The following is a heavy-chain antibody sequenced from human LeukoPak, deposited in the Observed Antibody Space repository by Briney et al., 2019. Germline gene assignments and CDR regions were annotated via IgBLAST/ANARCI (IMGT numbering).Heavy chain of an antibody. Sequence: SETLSLTCTVSGGPISSSRYYWGWIRQPPGKGLEWLGSIYYSGSTYYNPSLKSRVTISVDTSKNQFSLKLSSVTAADTAVCYCARLSPYLGSGSSAFPDDFWGQGTLVTVSS. CDR1: GGPISSSRYY. CDR3: ARLSPYLGSGSSAFPDDF. CDR2: IYYSGST. J-gene: IGHJ4*02. D-gene: IGHD3-10*01. V-gene: IGHV4-39*01.